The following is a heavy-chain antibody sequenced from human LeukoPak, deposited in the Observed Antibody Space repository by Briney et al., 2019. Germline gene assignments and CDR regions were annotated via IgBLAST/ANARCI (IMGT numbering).Heavy chain of an antibody. CDR1: GYTFSRYG. CDR3: ARALSGNWNYDGYYYYYYMDV. V-gene: IGHV1-18*01. D-gene: IGHD1-7*01. CDR2: ISGYNGRT. J-gene: IGHJ6*03. Sequence: GASVKVSCKASGYTFSRYGITWLRQAPGQGLEWMGWISGYNGRTNYAQKFQDRVTMTTDTTTRTAYMELRSLRSDDTAVYYCARALSGNWNYDGYYYYYYMDVWGKGTTVTVSS.